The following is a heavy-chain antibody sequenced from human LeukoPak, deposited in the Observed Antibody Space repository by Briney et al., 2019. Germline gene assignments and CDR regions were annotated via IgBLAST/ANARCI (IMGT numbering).Heavy chain of an antibody. Sequence: GGSLRLSCAASGFTFSSYSMHWVRQAPGKGLEWVSGISWNSGSIGYADSVKGRFTISRDNAKNSLYLQMNSLRAEDTALYYCAKGSGGAFDIWGQGTMVTVSS. CDR2: ISWNSGSI. D-gene: IGHD3-3*01. J-gene: IGHJ3*02. CDR1: GFTFSSYS. V-gene: IGHV3-9*01. CDR3: AKGSGGAFDI.